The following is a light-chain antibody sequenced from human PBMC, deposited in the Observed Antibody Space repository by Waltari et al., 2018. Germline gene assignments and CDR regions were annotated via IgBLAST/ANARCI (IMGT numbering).Light chain of an antibody. CDR2: GAS. Sequence: EIVLTQSPGTLSLSPGERATLSCRASQSVSSSYLAWYQQKPGQAPRLLVYGASSGATGIPARFSGSGSGTDFTLTISRLEPEDFAVYYCQQYGSSPLTFGGGTKVEIK. J-gene: IGKJ4*01. CDR3: QQYGSSPLT. CDR1: QSVSSSY. V-gene: IGKV3-20*01.